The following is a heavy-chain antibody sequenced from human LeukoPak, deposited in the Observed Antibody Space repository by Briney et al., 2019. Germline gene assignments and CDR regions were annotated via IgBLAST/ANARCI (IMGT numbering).Heavy chain of an antibody. D-gene: IGHD3-3*01. CDR2: MNPNSGNT. V-gene: IGHV1-8*01. CDR3: ARGRNYDFWSGYYDYYYGMDV. Sequence: ASVKVSCKASGYTFTSYDINWVRQATGQGLEWMGWMNPNSGNTGYAQKFQGRVTMTRNTSISTAYMELSSLRSEDTAVYYCARGRNYDFWSGYYDYYYGMDVWGQGTTVTVSS. CDR1: GYTFTSYD. J-gene: IGHJ6*02.